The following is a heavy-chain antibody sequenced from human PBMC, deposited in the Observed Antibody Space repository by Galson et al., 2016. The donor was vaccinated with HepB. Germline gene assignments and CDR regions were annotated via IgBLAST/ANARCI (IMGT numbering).Heavy chain of an antibody. Sequence: SLRLSCAASGFTFSSSAMGWVRQAPGKGLEWISGISGSGGRTYYVDSVKGRFTISRDNSKNTLHLQMNSLRAEDTAVYYCAKDAGDGSGTYYNFDHWGQGTLVTVSS. CDR2: ISGSGGRT. D-gene: IGHD3-10*01. J-gene: IGHJ4*02. CDR3: AKDAGDGSGTYYNFDH. V-gene: IGHV3-23*01. CDR1: GFTFSSSA.